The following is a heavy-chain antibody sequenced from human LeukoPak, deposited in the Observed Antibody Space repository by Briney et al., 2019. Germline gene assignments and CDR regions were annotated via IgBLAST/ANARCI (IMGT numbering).Heavy chain of an antibody. CDR2: IFYSGST. CDR3: ARSNGDYVWGSYHTRPPGSFDY. V-gene: IGHV4-59*01. J-gene: IGHJ4*02. CDR1: GGSISSYY. Sequence: WETLSLTCTVSGGSISSYYWNWIRQPPGKGLEWIGYIFYSGSTNYNPSLKSRVTISVDTPKNQFSLKLSSVTAADTAVYYCARSNGDYVWGSYHTRPPGSFDYWGQGTLVTVSS. D-gene: IGHD3-16*02.